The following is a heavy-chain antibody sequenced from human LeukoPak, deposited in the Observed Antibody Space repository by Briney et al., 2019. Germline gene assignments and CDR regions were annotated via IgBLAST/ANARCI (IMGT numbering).Heavy chain of an antibody. V-gene: IGHV3-74*01. D-gene: IGHD6-19*01. CDR1: GFIFSSYW. CDR2: TSNDGSYT. CDR3: AREPYSSGWYYPTLDY. Sequence: GGSLRLSCAASGFIFSSYWMHWVRQVSGKGLAWVSRTSNDGSYTTYADSVKGRFTISRDNAKNTVYLQMNSLRAEDTAVYYCAREPYSSGWYYPTLDYWGQGTLVTVSS. J-gene: IGHJ4*02.